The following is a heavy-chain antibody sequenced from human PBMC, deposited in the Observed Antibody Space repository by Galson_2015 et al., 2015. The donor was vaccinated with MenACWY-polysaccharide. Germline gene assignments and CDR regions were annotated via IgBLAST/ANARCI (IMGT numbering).Heavy chain of an antibody. CDR1: GGSLTAYY. CDR2: IYYSGST. CDR3: ARSPGGYSSGGQLDS. J-gene: IGHJ4*02. D-gene: IGHD5-18*01. Sequence: ETLSLTCSVSGGSLTAYYWAWIWQPPGKGLEWIGCIYYSGSTKYSPSLNSRVTISVDTSNNQFSLKLSSVTAADTAVYYCARSPGGYSSGGQLDSWGQGSLVTVSS. V-gene: IGHV4-59*01.